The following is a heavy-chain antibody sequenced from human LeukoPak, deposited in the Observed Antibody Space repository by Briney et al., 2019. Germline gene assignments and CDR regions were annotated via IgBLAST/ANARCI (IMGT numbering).Heavy chain of an antibody. CDR2: IHNSGRT. V-gene: IGHV4-39*01. CDR3: ARHPPYGNGVY. D-gene: IGHD4-11*01. Sequence: SETLSLTCIVSGGSISSSTYYWGWTRQPPGKGLEWIASIHNSGRTSYNPSLKSRVTISVDTSKNHFSLKLRSVTAADTAVYYCARHPPYGNGVYWGQGTLVTVSS. CDR1: GGSISSSTYY. J-gene: IGHJ4*02.